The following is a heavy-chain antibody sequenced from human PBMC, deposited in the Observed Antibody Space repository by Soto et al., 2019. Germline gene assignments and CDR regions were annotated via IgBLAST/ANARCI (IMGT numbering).Heavy chain of an antibody. CDR2: IYWNDDR. Sequence: QITLKESGPTLVKPTQTLTLTCTFSGFSLSTTGVGVGWIRQPPGKALEWLALIYWNDDRRYSPSLKSRLTITTDTSKNQVVLTMTNMDPVDTATYYCAHSASVPCCYYFDYRGQGTLVTVSS. CDR1: GFSLSTTGVG. CDR3: AHSASVPCCYYFDY. J-gene: IGHJ4*02. D-gene: IGHD1-26*01. V-gene: IGHV2-5*01.